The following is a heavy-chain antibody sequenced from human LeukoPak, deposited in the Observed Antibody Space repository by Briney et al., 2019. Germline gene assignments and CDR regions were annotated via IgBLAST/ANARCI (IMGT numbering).Heavy chain of an antibody. CDR2: IIPILGIA. CDR3: AGVRVTIFGVVQDYYYGMDV. J-gene: IGHJ6*02. CDR1: GGTFSSYA. V-gene: IGHV1-69*04. Sequence: ASVEVSCTASGGTFSSYAISWVRQAPGQGLEWMGRIIPILGIANYAQKFQGRVTITADKSTSTAYMELSSLRSEDTAVYYCAGVRVTIFGVVQDYYYGMDVWGQGTTVTVSS. D-gene: IGHD3-3*01.